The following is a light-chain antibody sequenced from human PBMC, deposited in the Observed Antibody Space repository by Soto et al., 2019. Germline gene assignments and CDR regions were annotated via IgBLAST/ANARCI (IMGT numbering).Light chain of an antibody. V-gene: IGKV3-20*01. CDR3: QQYGSSPLT. CDR2: HAS. Sequence: EIVLTQSPGTLSLSPGETVSLSCRPSHSVTSTYLAWYQHKPGQAPRLLIYHASIRATGIPDRFSAFGSGTDFTLTISRLEPEDFAVYYCQQYGSSPLTFGGGTTVDIK. J-gene: IGKJ4*01. CDR1: HSVTSTY.